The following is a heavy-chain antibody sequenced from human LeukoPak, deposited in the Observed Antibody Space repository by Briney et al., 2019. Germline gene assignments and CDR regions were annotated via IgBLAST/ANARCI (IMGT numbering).Heavy chain of an antibody. CDR2: ISGSGGST. CDR3: AKASTLLRGVIDS. CDR1: GFTFSSYA. J-gene: IGHJ4*02. D-gene: IGHD3-10*01. V-gene: IGHV3-23*01. Sequence: GGSLRLSCAASGFTFSSYAMSWVRQAPGKGLEWDSAISGSGGSTYYADSVKGRFTISRDNSKNTLYLQMNSLRAEDTAVYYCAKASTLLRGVIDSWGQGTLVTVSS.